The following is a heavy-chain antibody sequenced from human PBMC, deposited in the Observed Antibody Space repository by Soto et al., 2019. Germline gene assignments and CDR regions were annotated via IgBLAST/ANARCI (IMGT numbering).Heavy chain of an antibody. V-gene: IGHV3-11*01. Sequence: GGSLRLSTAPSGLSFSDYYITWIRQAPGKGLEWVSYINSRGSTIYQADSVRGRFTVSRDNAKNSLYLQMNSLRVEDTAVYFCARARPDIVMVVGETPGYYGMDVWGQGTTVTVSS. CDR1: GLSFSDYY. CDR3: ARARPDIVMVVGETPGYYGMDV. J-gene: IGHJ6*02. D-gene: IGHD2-15*01. CDR2: INSRGSTI.